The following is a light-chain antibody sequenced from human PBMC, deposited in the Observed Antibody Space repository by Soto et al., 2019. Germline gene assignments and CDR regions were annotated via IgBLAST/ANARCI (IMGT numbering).Light chain of an antibody. CDR3: QQYHDWPPIT. V-gene: IGKV3-15*01. Sequence: EGVMTQSPGTLSLSAGERATVYCRASQSISSDLAWYQQKPGQAPRLLIYGASTRATDIPARFSGGGSGTEFTLTISSLQSEDSAIYYCQQYHDWPPITFGPGTKVHIK. CDR2: GAS. J-gene: IGKJ3*01. CDR1: QSISSD.